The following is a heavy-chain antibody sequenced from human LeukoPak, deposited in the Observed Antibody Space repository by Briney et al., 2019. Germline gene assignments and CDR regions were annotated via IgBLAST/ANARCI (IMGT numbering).Heavy chain of an antibody. V-gene: IGHV4-39*01. J-gene: IGHJ4*02. D-gene: IGHD5-18*01. CDR3: ARPHRGYSYGFDY. CDR1: GGSISSSDYY. CDR2: IYYSGNT. Sequence: PSETLSLTCTVSGGSISSSDYYWGWIRQPPGKGLEWFGSIYYSGNTYYNPSLKSRVTISVNTSENQFSMKLSSVTAADTAVYYCARPHRGYSYGFDYWGQGTLVTVSS.